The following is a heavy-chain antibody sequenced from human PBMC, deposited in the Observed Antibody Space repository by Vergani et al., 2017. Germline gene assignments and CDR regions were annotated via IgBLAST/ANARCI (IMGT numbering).Heavy chain of an antibody. J-gene: IGHJ4*02. CDR1: GFTFSSHS. CDR2: IGASGDAK. Sequence: EVQMVESGGGLVKPGGSLRLSCVASGFTFSSHSMNWVRQAPGKGLEWISYIGASGDAKYYSDSVKGRFAISRDNAENSLYLQLSSLRPEDTAVYYCAREEVGQWLNYFDFWGEGTLVSVSS. V-gene: IGHV3-21*06. CDR3: AREEVGQWLNYFDF. D-gene: IGHD6-19*01.